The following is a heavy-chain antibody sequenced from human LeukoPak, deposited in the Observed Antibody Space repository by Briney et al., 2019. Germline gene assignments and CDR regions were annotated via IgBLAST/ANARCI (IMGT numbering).Heavy chain of an antibody. D-gene: IGHD3-3*01. CDR1: GYTFTGYY. V-gene: IGHV1-2*02. CDR2: INPNSGGT. CDR3: ARDDRADFWSGYYFPGNYYYYGMDV. Sequence: ASVKVSCKASGYTFTGYYMHWVRQAPGQGLEWMGWINPNSGGTNYAQKFQGRVTMTRDTSISTAYMELSSLRSDDTAVYYCARDDRADFWSGYYFPGNYYYYGMDVWGQGTTVTVSS. J-gene: IGHJ6*02.